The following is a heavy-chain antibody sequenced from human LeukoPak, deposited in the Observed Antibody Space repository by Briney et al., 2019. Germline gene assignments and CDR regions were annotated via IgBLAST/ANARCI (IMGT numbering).Heavy chain of an antibody. V-gene: IGHV5-51*01. Sequence: GASLKISCEGSGSRFTNYWIGWVRRMPGKGLEGMGIIYSGDSDTRYTPSFEGQVTISVDKSISTAYLQWSSLKASDTAMYYCARRLRGTADAFDIWGQGTMVTVS. D-gene: IGHD3-16*01. J-gene: IGHJ3*02. CDR3: ARRLRGTADAFDI. CDR1: GSRFTNYW. CDR2: IYSGDSDT.